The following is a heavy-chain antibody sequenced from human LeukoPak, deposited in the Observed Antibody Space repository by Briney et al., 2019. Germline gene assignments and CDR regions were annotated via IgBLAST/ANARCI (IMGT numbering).Heavy chain of an antibody. J-gene: IGHJ4*02. CDR3: LIVGASPDFDY. CDR1: GFTFSSYE. V-gene: IGHV3-23*01. CDR2: ISGSGGTT. D-gene: IGHD1-26*01. Sequence: GGSLRLSCAASGFTFSSYEMNWVRQAPGKGLEWVSAISGSGGTTYYADSVKGRFTISRDNSKNMLYLQLNSLRAEDAAVYYCLIVGASPDFDYWGQGSLVTVSS.